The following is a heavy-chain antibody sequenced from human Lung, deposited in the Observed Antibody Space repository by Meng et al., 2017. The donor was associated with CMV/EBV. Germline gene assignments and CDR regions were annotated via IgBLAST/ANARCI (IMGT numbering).Heavy chain of an antibody. D-gene: IGHD2-15*01. CDR1: GYSFTRYD. Sequence: ASAKVSCKASGYSFTRYDIIWVRQAAGQGLEWMGWMNTNSGNTGYAQNSQGRVTMTRNTATGTAYMELTSLKSEDTAVYYCEREEILVEASAVGRAKYYYSGMDAWGQGTXVTVSS. CDR2: MNTNSGNT. CDR3: EREEILVEASAVGRAKYYYSGMDA. J-gene: IGHJ6*02. V-gene: IGHV1-8*01.